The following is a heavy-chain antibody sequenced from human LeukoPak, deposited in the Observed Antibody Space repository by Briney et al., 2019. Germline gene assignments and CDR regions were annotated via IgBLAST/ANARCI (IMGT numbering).Heavy chain of an antibody. CDR2: IYTSGST. Sequence: SQTLSLTCTVSGGSISSGSYYWSWIRQPAGKGLEWIGRIYTSGSTNYNPSLKSRVTISVDTSKNQFSLKLSSVTAADTAVYYCARGFDPYFLDNNYFDFWGQGTLVTVSS. CDR3: ARGFDPYFLDNNYFDF. D-gene: IGHD2/OR15-2a*01. J-gene: IGHJ4*02. CDR1: GGSISSGSYY. V-gene: IGHV4-61*02.